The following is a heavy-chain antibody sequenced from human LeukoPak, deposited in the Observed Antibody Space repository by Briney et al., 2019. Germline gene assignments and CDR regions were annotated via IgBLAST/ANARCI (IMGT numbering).Heavy chain of an antibody. Sequence: GGSLRLSCAASGFTFSNAWMNWVRQAPGKGLEWVGRIKRKPDGGTTDYAAPVKGRFTISRDDSKKTLYLQMNSLKTEDTAVYYCTTNVAFDIWGQGTMVTVSS. V-gene: IGHV3-15*01. CDR1: GFTFSNAW. CDR2: IKRKPDGGTT. CDR3: TTNVAFDI. J-gene: IGHJ3*02.